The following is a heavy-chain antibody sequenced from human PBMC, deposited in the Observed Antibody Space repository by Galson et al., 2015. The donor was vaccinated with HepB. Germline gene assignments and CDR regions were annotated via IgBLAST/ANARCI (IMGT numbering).Heavy chain of an antibody. V-gene: IGHV3-21*01. Sequence: SLRLSCAASGFTFSSYSMNWVRQAPGKGLEWVSSISSSSSYIYYADSVKGRFTISRDNAKNSLYLQMNSLRAEDTAVYYCARQTKRFLEWLSPGRRTNDAFDIWGQGTMVTVSS. CDR3: ARQTKRFLEWLSPGRRTNDAFDI. J-gene: IGHJ3*02. CDR1: GFTFSSYS. D-gene: IGHD3-3*01. CDR2: ISSSSSYI.